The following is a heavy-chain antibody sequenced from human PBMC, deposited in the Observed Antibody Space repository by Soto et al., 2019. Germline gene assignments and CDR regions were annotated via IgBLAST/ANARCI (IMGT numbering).Heavy chain of an antibody. V-gene: IGHV3-23*01. CDR1: GFTFSSYA. J-gene: IGHJ5*02. CDR3: AKDSQLRYIVVVPAAKGRWFDH. Sequence: GGSLRLSCAASGFTFSSYAMSWVRQAPGKGLEWVSAISGIGGSTYYADSVKGRFTISRDNSKNTLYLQMNSLRAEDTAVDYCAKDSQLRYIVVVPAAKGRWFDHWGQGTLVNVSS. D-gene: IGHD2-2*01. CDR2: ISGIGGST.